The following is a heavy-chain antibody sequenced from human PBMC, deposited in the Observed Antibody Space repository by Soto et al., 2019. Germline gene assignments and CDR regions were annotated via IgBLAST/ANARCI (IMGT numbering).Heavy chain of an antibody. J-gene: IGHJ5*02. CDR1: GGSISSYY. Sequence: SETLSLTCTVPGGSISSYYCSWIRQPPGKGLEWIGYMYYSGSTDYNPSLKSRVTISVDTSKNQFSLKLSSVTAADTAVYYCARDGYCSSTSCYSHWFDPWGQGTLVTVSS. D-gene: IGHD2-2*03. CDR3: ARDGYCSSTSCYSHWFDP. CDR2: MYYSGST. V-gene: IGHV4-59*12.